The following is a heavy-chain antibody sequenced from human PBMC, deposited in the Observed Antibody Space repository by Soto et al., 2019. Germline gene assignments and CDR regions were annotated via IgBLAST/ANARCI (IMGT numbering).Heavy chain of an antibody. CDR2: ISGSGGST. Sequence: EVQLLESGGGLVQPGGSLRLSCAASGFTFSSYAMSWVRQAPGNGLEWVSAISGSGGSTYYADSVKGRFTISRDNSKNALDLQMNSLRAEDTAVYYCAKDRVSSGWPNDAFDIWGQGTMVTVSS. D-gene: IGHD6-19*01. CDR3: AKDRVSSGWPNDAFDI. J-gene: IGHJ3*02. CDR1: GFTFSSYA. V-gene: IGHV3-23*01.